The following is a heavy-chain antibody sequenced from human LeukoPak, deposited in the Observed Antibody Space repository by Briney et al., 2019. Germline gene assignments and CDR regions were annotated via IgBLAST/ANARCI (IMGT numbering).Heavy chain of an antibody. CDR2: IYLYGTT. D-gene: IGHD1/OR15-1a*01. CDR3: ARQKWEQQGRDYYFNGLDV. J-gene: IGHJ6*02. CDR1: IGSISSSKW. V-gene: IGHV4-4*02. Sequence: PSQTLSLTCSVSIGSISSSKWWSWVRQSPVKGLEWIGEIYLYGTTNYNPSFTSRVTMSVDRSRNQFSLKLTSVTAADTAVYYCARQKWEQQGRDYYFNGLDVWGPGTTVIVSS.